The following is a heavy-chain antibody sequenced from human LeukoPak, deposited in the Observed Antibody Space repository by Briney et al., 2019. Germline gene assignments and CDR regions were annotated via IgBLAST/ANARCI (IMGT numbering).Heavy chain of an antibody. CDR1: GYTFTTYG. J-gene: IGHJ4*02. Sequence: GASVKVSCKASGYTFTTYGISWVRQAPGQGLEWMGWINPNSGGTNYAQKFQGRVTMTRDTSISTAYMELSRLRSDDTAVYYCARNGDSDFDYWGQGTLVTVSS. CDR3: ARNGDSDFDY. CDR2: INPNSGGT. V-gene: IGHV1-2*02. D-gene: IGHD3-10*01.